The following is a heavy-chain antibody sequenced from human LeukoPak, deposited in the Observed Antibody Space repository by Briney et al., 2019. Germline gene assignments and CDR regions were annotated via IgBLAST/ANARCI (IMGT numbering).Heavy chain of an antibody. D-gene: IGHD3-3*01. CDR1: GFTFSLYW. CDR2: IKQDGSDK. Sequence: GGSLRLSCAASGFTFSLYWMTWVRQAPGKGLEWVANIKQDGSDKYYVDSVKGRFTISRDNAKNSLYLQMNSLRADDTAVYFCARDFWSGYHATGDYWGQGTLVTVSS. V-gene: IGHV3-7*01. CDR3: ARDFWSGYHATGDY. J-gene: IGHJ4*02.